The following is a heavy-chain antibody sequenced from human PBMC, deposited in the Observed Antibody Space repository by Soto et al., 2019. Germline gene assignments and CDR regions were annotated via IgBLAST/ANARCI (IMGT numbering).Heavy chain of an antibody. D-gene: IGHD3-10*01. J-gene: IGHJ4*02. CDR2: INPMLGMS. Sequence: QVQLVQSGAEVKKPGSSVRVSCTASGDTFNFYTISWVRQVPGQGPEWMGRINPMLGMSNYAQKVQGRVTIMADKSTSTVYMNLSGLTSEDPAVYYCATNYRSGSTHFDYWGQGTLVTVSS. V-gene: IGHV1-69*02. CDR1: GDTFNFYT. CDR3: ATNYRSGSTHFDY.